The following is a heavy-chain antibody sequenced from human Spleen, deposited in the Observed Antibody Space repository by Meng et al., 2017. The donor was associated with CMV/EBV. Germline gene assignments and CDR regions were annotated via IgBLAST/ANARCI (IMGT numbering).Heavy chain of an antibody. CDR3: ARDLGFRWFDP. CDR2: TYYSGTT. CDR1: GFSFSSYG. Sequence: ESLKISCAASGFSFSSYGMHWVRQAPGKGLEWIGYTYYSGTTRSNPSLKSRVAMSVDTSKKQFSLKLTSVTAADTAVYYCARDLGFRWFDPWGQGTLVTVSS. D-gene: IGHD7-27*01. V-gene: IGHV4-59*01. J-gene: IGHJ5*02.